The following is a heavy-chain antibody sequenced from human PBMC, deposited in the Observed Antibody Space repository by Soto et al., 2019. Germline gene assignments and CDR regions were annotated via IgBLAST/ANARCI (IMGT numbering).Heavy chain of an antibody. J-gene: IGHJ4*02. Sequence: PWGSLRLSCSVSACTPNSNSSSWVRQSPWKLPEWGSAICGSGGSTYYASSVKGLFTIPRDNSKNTLYLQMQSLRAEATDANYCATAVHYDSSGYYDYWGQGTLVTVFS. V-gene: IGHV3-23*01. D-gene: IGHD3-22*01. CDR1: ACTPNSNS. CDR2: ICGSGGST. CDR3: ATAVHYDSSGYYDY.